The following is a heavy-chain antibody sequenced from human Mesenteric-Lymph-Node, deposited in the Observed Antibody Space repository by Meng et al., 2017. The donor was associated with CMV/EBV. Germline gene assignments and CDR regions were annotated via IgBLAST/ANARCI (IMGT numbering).Heavy chain of an antibody. D-gene: IGHD3-22*01. J-gene: IGHJ4*02. CDR3: ARKDSSGYYYSDY. CDR2: ISWNSGSI. V-gene: IGHV3-9*01. Sequence: SLKISCAASGFTFDDYAMHWVRQAPGKGLEWVSGISWNSGSIGYADSVKGRFTISRDNAKNSLYLQMNSLRAEDTAVYYCARKDSSGYYYSDYWGQGTLVTVSS. CDR1: GFTFDDYA.